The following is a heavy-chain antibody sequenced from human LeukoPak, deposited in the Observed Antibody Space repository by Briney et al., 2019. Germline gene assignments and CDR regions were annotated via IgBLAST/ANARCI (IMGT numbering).Heavy chain of an antibody. J-gene: IGHJ4*02. Sequence: SETLSLTCTVSGASISSYYWSWIRQPPGKGLEWIGYIYYTGSTRYNPTLESRVPISIDTSKNQFSLKLSSVTAADTAVYYCARGQSSFFWGQGTLVTVSS. CDR1: GASISSYY. V-gene: IGHV4-59*01. CDR2: IYYTGST. D-gene: IGHD6-13*01. CDR3: ARGQSSFF.